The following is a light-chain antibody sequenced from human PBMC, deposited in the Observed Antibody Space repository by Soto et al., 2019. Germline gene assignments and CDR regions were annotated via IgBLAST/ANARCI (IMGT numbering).Light chain of an antibody. CDR1: QSVSNS. CDR2: DAS. J-gene: IGKJ2*01. CDR3: QQRSNGPRT. V-gene: IGKV3-11*01. Sequence: EIVLTQSPATLSLSPGERATLSCRASQSVSNSLAWYQQKPGQAPRFLIYDASKRATGLPARFSGSGSGTVFTLTISSLEPEDFGVYYCQQRSNGPRTFGQGTKVEIK.